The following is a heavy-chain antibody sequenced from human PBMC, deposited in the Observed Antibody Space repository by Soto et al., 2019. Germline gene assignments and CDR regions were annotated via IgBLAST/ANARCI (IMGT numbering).Heavy chain of an antibody. J-gene: IGHJ4*02. Sequence: GGSLRPSGVAAGFTFSSYALHWVRQARGKGLEWVSSITGSGGGTYYADSVKGRFTISRDNSKSTVYLQMNSLRAEDTAVYYCAKYLSSPNFDYWGQGTLVTVSS. CDR1: GFTFSSYA. CDR2: ITGSGGGT. V-gene: IGHV3-23*01. D-gene: IGHD6-6*01. CDR3: AKYLSSPNFDY.